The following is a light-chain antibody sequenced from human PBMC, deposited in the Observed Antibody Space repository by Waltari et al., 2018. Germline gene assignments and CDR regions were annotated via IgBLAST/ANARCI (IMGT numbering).Light chain of an antibody. Sequence: QSALTQPASVSGSPGQSIAISCTGTSSDVGGYNYVSWYQQHPDKAPKFLIYDVSNRPSGVSDRFSGSKSGNTASLTISGLQAEDEADYYCCSFTTSSSLVFGTGTKVTVL. CDR1: SSDVGGYNY. CDR3: CSFTTSSSLV. J-gene: IGLJ1*01. V-gene: IGLV2-14*03. CDR2: DVS.